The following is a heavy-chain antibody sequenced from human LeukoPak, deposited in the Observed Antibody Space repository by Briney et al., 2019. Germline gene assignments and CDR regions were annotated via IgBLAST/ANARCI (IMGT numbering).Heavy chain of an antibody. Sequence: ASVKVSCKASGYTFTSYDINWVRQATGQGLEWMGWMNPNSGNTGYAQKFQGRVTMTRNTSISTAYMELSSLRSEDTAVYYCAKDVAVAGTPYYYYYMDVWGKGTTVTVSS. CDR1: GYTFTSYD. J-gene: IGHJ6*03. CDR2: MNPNSGNT. CDR3: AKDVAVAGTPYYYYYMDV. V-gene: IGHV1-8*01. D-gene: IGHD6-19*01.